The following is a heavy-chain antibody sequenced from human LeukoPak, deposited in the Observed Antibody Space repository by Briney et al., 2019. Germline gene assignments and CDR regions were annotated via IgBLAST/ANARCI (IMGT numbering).Heavy chain of an antibody. CDR2: INHSGST. D-gene: IGHD2-15*01. Sequence: SETLSLTCAVYGGPLSGYYWSWIRQPPGKGLEWIGEINHSGSTNYNPSLKTRITISVDTSKNQFSLNLSSVPAAHTAVYYCTRGSWPLPSDYWGQGTLVTVSS. J-gene: IGHJ4*02. V-gene: IGHV4-34*01. CDR3: TRGSWPLPSDY. CDR1: GGPLSGYY.